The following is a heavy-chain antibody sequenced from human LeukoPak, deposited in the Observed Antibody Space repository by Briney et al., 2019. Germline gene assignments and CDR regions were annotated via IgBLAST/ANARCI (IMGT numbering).Heavy chain of an antibody. Sequence: SETLSLTCTVSGGSISTYYWSWIRQPPGKGLGWIGYIYYSGSTDYNPSLKSRVTISVDTSKNQLSLNVTSVTAADTAVYYCARWYSSGWPYFDYWGQGILVTVSS. V-gene: IGHV4-59*08. J-gene: IGHJ4*02. CDR3: ARWYSSGWPYFDY. CDR1: GGSISTYY. CDR2: IYYSGST. D-gene: IGHD6-19*01.